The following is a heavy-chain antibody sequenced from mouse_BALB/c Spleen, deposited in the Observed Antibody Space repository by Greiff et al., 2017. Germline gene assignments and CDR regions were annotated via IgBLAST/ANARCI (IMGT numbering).Heavy chain of an antibody. V-gene: IGHV3-2*02. CDR2: ISYSGST. CDR1: GYSITSDYA. J-gene: IGHJ4*01. Sequence: EVKLVESGPGLVKPSQSLSLTCTVTGYSITSDYAWNWIRQFPGNKLEWMGYISYSGSTSYNPSLKSRISITRDTSKNQFFLQLNSVTTEDTATYYCARKEPYYGMDYWGQGTSVTVSS. CDR3: ARKEPYYGMDY.